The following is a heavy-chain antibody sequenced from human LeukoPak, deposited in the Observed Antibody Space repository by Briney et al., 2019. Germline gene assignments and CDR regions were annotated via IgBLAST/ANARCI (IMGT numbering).Heavy chain of an antibody. Sequence: PSETLSLTCTVSGGSISSSIYYWGWIRQPPGKGLEWIGSIYYSGSTYYNPSLKSRVTISVDTSKNQFSLKLSSVTAADTAVYYCARVLPGTTAGHFDYWGQGTLVTVSS. CDR2: IYYSGST. CDR1: GGSISSSIYY. V-gene: IGHV4-39*07. CDR3: ARVLPGTTAGHFDY. D-gene: IGHD1-1*01. J-gene: IGHJ4*02.